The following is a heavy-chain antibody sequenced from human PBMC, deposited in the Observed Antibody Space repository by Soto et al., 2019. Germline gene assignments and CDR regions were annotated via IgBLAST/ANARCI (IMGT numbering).Heavy chain of an antibody. CDR1: GYTFTNYA. Sequence: AASVKVSCKASGYTFTNYAMHWVRQAPGQRLEWMGWINAGNGNTKYSQQFQGRVTITRDTSASTAYMELSSLRSEDTAVYYCARSSGYYYLEYWGQGTLVTVSS. J-gene: IGHJ4*02. CDR3: ARSSGYYYLEY. CDR2: INAGNGNT. V-gene: IGHV1-3*01. D-gene: IGHD3-22*01.